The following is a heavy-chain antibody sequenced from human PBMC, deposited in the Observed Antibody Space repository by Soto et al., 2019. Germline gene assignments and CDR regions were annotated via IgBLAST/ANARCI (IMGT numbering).Heavy chain of an antibody. CDR3: AREGGTLIVGATGGWFDP. V-gene: IGHV1-3*01. D-gene: IGHD1-26*01. CDR1: GYTFTSYA. CDR2: INAGNGNT. Sequence: ASVKVSCKASGYTFTSYAMHWVRQAPGQRLEWMGWINAGNGNTKYSQKFQGRVTITRDTSASTAYMELSSLRSEDTAVYYCAREGGTLIVGATGGWFDPWGQGTLVTVSS. J-gene: IGHJ5*02.